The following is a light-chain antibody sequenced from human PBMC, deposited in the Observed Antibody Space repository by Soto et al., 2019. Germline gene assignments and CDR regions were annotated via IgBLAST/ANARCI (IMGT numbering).Light chain of an antibody. Sequence: ILFTQSPGTLSLSPGERATLTCRASQRLSTNYLAWYQQKPGQAPRLIIHGASSRANGIPDRFSGSGSGTDFTLTISRLEPEDFVVYYCQQYGSAHPWTFGQGTKVDIK. J-gene: IGKJ1*01. CDR3: QQYGSAHPWT. V-gene: IGKV3-20*01. CDR1: QRLSTNY. CDR2: GAS.